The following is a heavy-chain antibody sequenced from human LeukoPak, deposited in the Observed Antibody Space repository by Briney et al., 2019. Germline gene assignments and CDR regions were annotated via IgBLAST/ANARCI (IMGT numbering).Heavy chain of an antibody. CDR2: IYYSGST. D-gene: IGHD5-12*01. CDR3: ARQSGNGYSGYDFQAFDI. V-gene: IGHV4-59*08. J-gene: IGHJ3*02. Sequence: SETLSLTCTVSGGSLSSYYWNWIRQPPGKGLEWIGYIYYSGSTNYNPSLKSPVTIPVDMSKNQFSLKLSSVTAADTAVYYCARQSGNGYSGYDFQAFDIWGQGTMVTVSS. CDR1: GGSLSSYY.